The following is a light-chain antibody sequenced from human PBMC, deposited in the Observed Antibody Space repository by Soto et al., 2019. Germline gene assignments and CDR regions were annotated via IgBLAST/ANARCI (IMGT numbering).Light chain of an antibody. CDR2: DVS. CDR1: SSDVGGYSY. V-gene: IGLV2-14*03. J-gene: IGLJ2*01. CDR3: SSYTSSSSLV. Sequence: QSALTQPASVSGSPGQSITISCTGTSSDVGGYSYVSWYQQHPGKAPKLIIYDVSNRPSGVSNRFSGSKSGNTASLTISGLQAEDEAGYYRSSYTSSSSLVFGGGTKLTVL.